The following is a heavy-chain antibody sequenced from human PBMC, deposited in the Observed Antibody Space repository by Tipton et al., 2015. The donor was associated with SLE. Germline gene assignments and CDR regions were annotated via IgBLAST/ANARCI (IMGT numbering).Heavy chain of an antibody. CDR3: VKEHNTGWPNVDY. CDR2: IRADGSHP. J-gene: IGHJ4*02. D-gene: IGHD6-19*01. Sequence: SLRLSCAASGFTFDGYSMHWVRQLPGKGLEWVSVIRADGSHPYYADSVKGRFTISRDNGKNSLYLQMRSLTTEDTALYYCVKEHNTGWPNVDYWGQGTLVTVSA. CDR1: GFTFDGYS. V-gene: IGHV3-43*01.